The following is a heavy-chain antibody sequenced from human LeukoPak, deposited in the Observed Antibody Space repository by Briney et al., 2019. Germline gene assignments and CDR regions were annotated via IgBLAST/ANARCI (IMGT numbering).Heavy chain of an antibody. Sequence: QPGGSLRLSCAASGFTFSNYAMSWVRQAPGKGLEWVSAISGSGDNTNYADSVKGRLTISRDNSKNTLYLQMSSLRAEDTAVYYCAKPRWATTNNYDYWGLGTLVTVSS. V-gene: IGHV3-23*01. CDR1: GFTFSNYA. J-gene: IGHJ4*02. CDR2: ISGSGDNT. CDR3: AKPRWATTNNYDY. D-gene: IGHD4-11*01.